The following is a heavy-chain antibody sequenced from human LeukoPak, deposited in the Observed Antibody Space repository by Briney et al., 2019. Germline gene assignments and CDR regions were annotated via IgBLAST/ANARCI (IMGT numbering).Heavy chain of an antibody. V-gene: IGHV3-48*03. J-gene: IGHJ4*02. CDR2: TSSNGNTE. CDR1: GFSFSSHP. D-gene: IGHD3-9*01. CDR3: ARDTLNGPFVTSLDY. Sequence: GGSLRLSCAASGFSFSSHPFNWVRQAPGKGLEWVSRTSSNGNTEYYLDSVRVRFTMSRDNAKNLLFLQLDSLKAEDTAVYYCARDTLNGPFVTSLDYWGQGALVTVSS.